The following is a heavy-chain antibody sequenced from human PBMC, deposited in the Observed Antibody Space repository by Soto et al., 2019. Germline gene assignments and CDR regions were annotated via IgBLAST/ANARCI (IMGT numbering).Heavy chain of an antibody. CDR3: ARDSSGNRGGHDGMDV. D-gene: IGHD6-19*01. J-gene: IGHJ6*02. CDR2: IYSGGST. V-gene: IGHV3-53*01. Sequence: GGSLSLSCAASGFTVSSNYMSWVRQAPGKGLEWVSVIYSGGSTYYADSVKGRFTISRDNSKNTLYLQMNSLRAEDTAVYYCARDSSGNRGGHDGMDVWGQGTTVTVSS. CDR1: GFTVSSNY.